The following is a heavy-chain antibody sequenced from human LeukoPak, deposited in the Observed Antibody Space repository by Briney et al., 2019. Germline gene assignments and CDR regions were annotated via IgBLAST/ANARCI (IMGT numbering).Heavy chain of an antibody. CDR3: ARDLDI. Sequence: GGSLRLSCAASGFTFSSYSINWVRQAPGKGLEWVSYISSSGGSVYYADSVKGRFTISRDNAKNSLYLQMNSLRDEDTALYYCARDLDIWGQGTMVTVSS. CDR2: ISSSGGSV. V-gene: IGHV3-48*02. CDR1: GFTFSSYS. J-gene: IGHJ3*02.